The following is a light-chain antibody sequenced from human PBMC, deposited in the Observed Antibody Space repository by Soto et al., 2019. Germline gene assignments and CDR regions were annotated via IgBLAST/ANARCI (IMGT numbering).Light chain of an antibody. Sequence: IMMTQSPATLSVSLGERATLSCRAGQTIYSNVAWYQQRPGQAPRLLIYRASTRATGVPARFSGSGSGTEFTLTISSLEPEDSAVYYCQQYGSSPRTFGQGTKVDIK. CDR1: QTIYSN. V-gene: IGKV3-15*01. CDR2: RAS. J-gene: IGKJ1*01. CDR3: QQYGSSPRT.